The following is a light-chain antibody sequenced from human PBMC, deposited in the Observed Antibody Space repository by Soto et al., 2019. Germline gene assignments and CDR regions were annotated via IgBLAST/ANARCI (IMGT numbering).Light chain of an antibody. V-gene: IGKV3-11*01. J-gene: IGKJ1*01. CDR1: QSVSTY. CDR2: DAS. CDR3: QQRTNWWT. Sequence: EIVLTQSPATVSLSPGERATLSCRAIQSVSTYLAWYQHKPGQAPRLLIYDASNRATGIPARFSGSGSGTDFALTISMLEPEDFAVYYCQQRTNWWTFGQGTKVEIK.